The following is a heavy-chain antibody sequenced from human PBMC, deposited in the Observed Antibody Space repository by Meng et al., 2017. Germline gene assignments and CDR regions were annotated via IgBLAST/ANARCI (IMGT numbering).Heavy chain of an antibody. Sequence: GESLKISCAASGFTFSNAWMSWVRQAPGKGLEWVSAISGSGGSTYYADSVKGRFTISRDNSKNTLYLQMNSLRAEDTAVYYCAKDLGGSYYYYGMDVWGQGTTVTVSS. J-gene: IGHJ6*02. CDR1: GFTFSNAW. CDR2: ISGSGGST. D-gene: IGHD1-26*01. V-gene: IGHV3-23*01. CDR3: AKDLGGSYYYYGMDV.